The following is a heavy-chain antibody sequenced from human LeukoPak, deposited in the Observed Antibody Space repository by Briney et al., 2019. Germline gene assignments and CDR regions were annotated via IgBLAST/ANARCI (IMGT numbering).Heavy chain of an antibody. Sequence: SVKVSCKASGGTFSSYAISWVRQAPGQGLEWMGGIIPILGTANYAQKFQGRVTITADESTSTAYMELSSLRSEDTAVYYCARCSSGYCYFDYWGQGTLVTVSS. V-gene: IGHV1-69*13. CDR3: ARCSSGYCYFDY. J-gene: IGHJ4*02. D-gene: IGHD3-22*01. CDR1: GGTFSSYA. CDR2: IIPILGTA.